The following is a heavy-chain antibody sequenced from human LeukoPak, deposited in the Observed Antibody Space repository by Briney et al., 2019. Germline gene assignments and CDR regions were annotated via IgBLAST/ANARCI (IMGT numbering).Heavy chain of an antibody. CDR1: GFTFSSYS. V-gene: IGHV3-21*04. CDR2: ISSSSYI. Sequence: GGSLRLSCAASGFTFSSYSMNRVRQAPGKGLEWVSSISSSSYIYYADSVKGRFTISRDNAKNSLYLQMNSLRAEDTAVYYCARDTVGYCTNGVCSTTYFDYWGQGTLVTVSS. J-gene: IGHJ4*02. D-gene: IGHD2-8*01. CDR3: ARDTVGYCTNGVCSTTYFDY.